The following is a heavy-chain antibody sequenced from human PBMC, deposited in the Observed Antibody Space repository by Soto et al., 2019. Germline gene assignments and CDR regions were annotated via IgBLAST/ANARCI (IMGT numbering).Heavy chain of an antibody. J-gene: IGHJ4*02. CDR2: VNPNTGGT. CDR3: ERTSTSGYSGYDLDY. CDR1: GYIFSSYW. V-gene: IGHV1-2*02. D-gene: IGHD5-12*01. Sequence: ASVKVSCKASGYIFSSYWLHWVRQASGQGLEWMGYVNPNTGGTIYAQKFQDRVTFTRHTSISKAYMELSRLRSDDTALYYCERTSTSGYSGYDLDYWGQGTLVTVSS.